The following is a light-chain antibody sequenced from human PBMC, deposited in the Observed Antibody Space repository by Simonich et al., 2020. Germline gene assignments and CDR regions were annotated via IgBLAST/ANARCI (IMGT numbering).Light chain of an antibody. CDR2: EDN. CDR1: SGSIASNY. Sequence: NFMLTQPHSVSESPGKTVTISCTRSSGSIASNYVQWYQQRPGSAPTTVFYEDNQRPAGVPARFSGSIDSSSNSSSLTISGLKTEDEADYYCQSYDSSNHVVFGGGTKLTVL. V-gene: IGLV6-57*03. J-gene: IGLJ2*01. CDR3: QSYDSSNHVV.